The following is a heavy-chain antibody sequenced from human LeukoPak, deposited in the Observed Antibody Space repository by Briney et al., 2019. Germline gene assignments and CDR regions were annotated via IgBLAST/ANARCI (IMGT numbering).Heavy chain of an antibody. V-gene: IGHV3-23*01. J-gene: IGHJ4*02. CDR1: GFTFSSYA. CDR3: AKLSGGYYYSGFDY. Sequence: GGSQRLSCAASGFTFSSYAMSWVRQAPGEGLEWVSAISGSGGSTYYADSVKGRFTISRDNSKNTLYLQMNSLRAEDTAVYYCAKLSGGYYYSGFDYWGQGTLVTVSS. D-gene: IGHD3-22*01. CDR2: ISGSGGST.